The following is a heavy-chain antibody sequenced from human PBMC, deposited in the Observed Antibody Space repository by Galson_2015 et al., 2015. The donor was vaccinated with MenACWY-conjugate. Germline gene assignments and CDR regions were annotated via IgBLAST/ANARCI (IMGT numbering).Heavy chain of an antibody. Sequence: SLRLSCAASGFTFSSYGMHWVRQAPGKGLEWVAVISYDGSNKYYADSVKGRFTISRDNSKNTLYLQMNSLRAEDTAVYCCAKARRGRVVVTATTDYWGQGSLVTVSS. D-gene: IGHD2-21*02. CDR1: GFTFSSYG. CDR3: AKARRGRVVVTATTDY. J-gene: IGHJ4*02. CDR2: ISYDGSNK. V-gene: IGHV3-30*18.